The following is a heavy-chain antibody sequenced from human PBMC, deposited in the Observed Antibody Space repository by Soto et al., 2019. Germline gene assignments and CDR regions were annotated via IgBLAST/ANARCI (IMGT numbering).Heavy chain of an antibody. CDR2: ISVSGDTT. D-gene: IGHD6-19*01. CDR1: GFIFSNYD. V-gene: IGHV3-23*01. J-gene: IGHJ5*02. CDR3: AKNRNTGVAGTSCWFGP. Sequence: EGQLLESGGGLLQPGGSLRLSCAASGFIFSNYDMSWVRQAPGKGLEWVSAISVSGDTTYYADSVKGRCTISRDNSKNTLYLQMNTLRAEDTAVYYCAKNRNTGVAGTSCWFGPWGQGTLVTVSS.